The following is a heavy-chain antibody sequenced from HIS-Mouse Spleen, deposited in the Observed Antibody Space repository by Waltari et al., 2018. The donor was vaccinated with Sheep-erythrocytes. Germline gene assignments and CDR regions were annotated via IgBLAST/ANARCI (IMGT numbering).Heavy chain of an antibody. Sequence: QVQLVQSGAEVKKPWASVKVSCKASGYTFTGYYMHWVRQAPGQVLEWMGWINPNSGGTNYAQKFQGRVTMTRDTSISTAYMELSRLRSDDTAVYYCARGYCSSTSCYGYFQHWGQGTLVTVSS. D-gene: IGHD2-2*01. J-gene: IGHJ1*01. CDR3: ARGYCSSTSCYGYFQH. CDR1: GYTFTGYY. V-gene: IGHV1-2*02. CDR2: INPNSGGT.